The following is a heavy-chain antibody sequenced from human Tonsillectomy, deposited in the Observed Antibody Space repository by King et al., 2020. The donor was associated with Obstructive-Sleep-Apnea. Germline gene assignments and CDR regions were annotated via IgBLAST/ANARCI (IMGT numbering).Heavy chain of an antibody. CDR1: GFTFSSYG. D-gene: IGHD1-26*01. CDR3: AKSQWEELDAFDI. V-gene: IGHV3-23*04. Sequence: VQLVESGGGLVQPGGSLRLSCAASGFTFSSYGMSWVRQAPGKGLEWVSAISGSGGSTYYADSVKGRFTMSRDNSKNTLSLQMNSLRAEDTAVYYCAKSQWEELDAFDIWGQGTMVTVSS. J-gene: IGHJ3*02. CDR2: ISGSGGST.